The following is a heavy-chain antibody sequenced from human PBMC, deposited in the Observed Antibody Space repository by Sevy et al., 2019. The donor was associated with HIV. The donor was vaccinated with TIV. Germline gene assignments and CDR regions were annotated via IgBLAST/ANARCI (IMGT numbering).Heavy chain of an antibody. CDR3: ARVGYCRGGTCFSGFYYAMDV. J-gene: IGHJ6*02. D-gene: IGHD2-15*01. CDR2: VYSGGAT. Sequence: GGSLRLSCAVSGFSLTNESFSWVRQAPGKGLEWVAVVYSGGATYYADSVKGRFTISRDKSKSTLYLQMKSLRAEDTAVYYCARVGYCRGGTCFSGFYYAMDVWGQGTTVTVSS. CDR1: GFSLTNES. V-gene: IGHV3-53*01.